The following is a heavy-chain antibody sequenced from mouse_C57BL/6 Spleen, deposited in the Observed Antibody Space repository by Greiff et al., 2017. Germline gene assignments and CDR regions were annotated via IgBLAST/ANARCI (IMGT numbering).Heavy chain of an antibody. D-gene: IGHD2-1*01. Sequence: QVQLQQSGAELVKPGASVKLSCKASGYTFTSYWMHWVKQRPGQGLEWIGMIHPNSGSTNYNEKFKSKATLTVDKSSSTAYMQLSSLTSEDSAVYYCAELLWSQRGEYYYAMDYWGQGTSVTVAS. J-gene: IGHJ4*01. CDR3: AELLWSQRGEYYYAMDY. V-gene: IGHV1-64*01. CDR2: IHPNSGST. CDR1: GYTFTSYW.